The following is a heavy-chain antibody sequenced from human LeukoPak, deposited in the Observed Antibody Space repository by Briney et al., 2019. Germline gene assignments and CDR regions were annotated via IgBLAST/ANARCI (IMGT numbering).Heavy chain of an antibody. Sequence: PGGSLRLSCAASGFTFSSYAMSWVRQAPGQGLEWVSAISGSGGSTYYADSVKGRFTISRDNSKNTLYLQMNSLRAEDTAVYYCARLNGSGTRKGTNWFDPWGQGTLVTVSS. J-gene: IGHJ5*02. CDR2: ISGSGGST. V-gene: IGHV3-23*01. D-gene: IGHD3-3*01. CDR1: GFTFSSYA. CDR3: ARLNGSGTRKGTNWFDP.